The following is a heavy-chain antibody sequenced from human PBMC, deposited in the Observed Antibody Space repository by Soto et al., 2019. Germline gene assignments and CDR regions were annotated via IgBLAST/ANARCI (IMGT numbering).Heavy chain of an antibody. D-gene: IGHD3-9*01. J-gene: IGHJ6*02. CDR1: GDSISSGGYY. V-gene: IGHV4-39*07. CDR2: INHSGST. CDR3: ARGKITGLFDYWGQGTLVTVSSGKGSMASVKVSCKASGYTFTNCHGYYGMDV. Sequence: SETLSLTCTVSGDSISSGGYYWTWIRQPPGTGLEWIGEINHSGSTNYNPSLKSRVTISVDTSKNQFSLKLTSVTAADTAVYYCARGKITGLFDYWGQGTLVTVSSGKGSMASVKVSCKASGYTFTNCHGYYGMDVWGQGTTVTVSS.